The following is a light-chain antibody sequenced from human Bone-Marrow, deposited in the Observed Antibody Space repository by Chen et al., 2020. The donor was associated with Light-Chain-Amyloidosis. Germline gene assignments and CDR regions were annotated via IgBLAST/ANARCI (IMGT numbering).Light chain of an antibody. Sequence: QSALTQPASVSGSPGQSITISCTGTSSDVGSYNLVSWYQQHPGKAPKLVISEVSKRPSGVSRRFSGSKSGNTDSLTSSGLQDEDEADYYCCSYTGGSTYVFADGTKVTVL. V-gene: IGLV2-23*02. CDR2: EVS. CDR1: SSDVGSYNL. J-gene: IGLJ1*01. CDR3: CSYTGGSTYV.